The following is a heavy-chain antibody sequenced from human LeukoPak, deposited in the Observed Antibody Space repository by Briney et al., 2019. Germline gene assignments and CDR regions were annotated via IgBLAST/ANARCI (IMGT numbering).Heavy chain of an antibody. CDR1: GVSINSHY. Sequence: SETLSLTCTVSGVSINSHYLNWIRQPPGRGLEWIGHIQGSGRTNYNPSLKSRVTMSVDTSKRQFSLNLKSLTAADTAVYYCVVSPNQDFFDYWGQGPLVTVSS. CDR3: VVSPNQDFFDY. V-gene: IGHV4-4*09. J-gene: IGHJ4*02. CDR2: IQGSGRT.